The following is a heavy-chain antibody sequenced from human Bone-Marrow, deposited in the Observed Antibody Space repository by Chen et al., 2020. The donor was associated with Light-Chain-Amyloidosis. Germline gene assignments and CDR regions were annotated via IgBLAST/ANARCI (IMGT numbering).Heavy chain of an antibody. CDR3: SSKITGYYDY. CDR2: INPDGTRV. CDR1: GFTFRTSW. D-gene: IGHD2-8*02. V-gene: IGHV3-74*01. Sequence: DVQLLESGGGLVQPGGSLRLSCAASGFTFRTSWMHWVRQAPGKGLVWVSRINPDGTRVDYADSVRGRFTITRDDAKRKVYRKMNSLRAEDTAVYYCSSKITGYYDYLGQGALVTVSS. J-gene: IGHJ4*02.